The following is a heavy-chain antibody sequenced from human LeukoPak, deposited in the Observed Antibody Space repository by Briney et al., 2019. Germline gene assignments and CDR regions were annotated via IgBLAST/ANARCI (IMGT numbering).Heavy chain of an antibody. J-gene: IGHJ6*02. Sequence: SETLSLTCAVYGGSFSGYYWSWIRQPPGKGLEWFGEINHSGSTNYNPSLKSRVTISVDTSKNQFSLKLSSVTAADTAVYYCARGRSNYYYYGMDVWGQGTTVTVSS. V-gene: IGHV4-34*01. CDR1: GGSFSGYY. CDR3: ARGRSNYYYYGMDV. CDR2: INHSGST. D-gene: IGHD4-11*01.